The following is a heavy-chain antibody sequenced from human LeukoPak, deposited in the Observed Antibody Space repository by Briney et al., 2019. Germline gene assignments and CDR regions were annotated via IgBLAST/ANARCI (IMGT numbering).Heavy chain of an antibody. CDR1: GGSISSGSYY. Sequence: SETLSLTCTVSGGSISSGSYYGSWIRQPAGKGLEWIGRIYTSGSTNYNPSLKSRVTISVDTSKNQFSLKLSSVTAADTAVYYCARGIAAAGVYFDYWGQGTLVTVSS. V-gene: IGHV4-61*02. CDR3: ARGIAAAGVYFDY. CDR2: IYTSGST. J-gene: IGHJ4*02. D-gene: IGHD6-13*01.